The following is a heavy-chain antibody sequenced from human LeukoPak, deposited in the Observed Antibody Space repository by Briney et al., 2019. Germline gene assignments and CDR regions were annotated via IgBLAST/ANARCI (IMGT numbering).Heavy chain of an antibody. Sequence: PGGSLRLSCAASGFTFSSYSMNWVRQAPGKGLEWISYISGSGSVSYYKDSVKGRFTISRDNAKNSLYLQMNSLRDEDTALYYCARDGGFGFLAAFDIWGQGTMVTVSS. CDR2: ISGSGSVS. D-gene: IGHD3-10*01. J-gene: IGHJ3*02. CDR3: ARDGGFGFLAAFDI. CDR1: GFTFSSYS. V-gene: IGHV3-48*02.